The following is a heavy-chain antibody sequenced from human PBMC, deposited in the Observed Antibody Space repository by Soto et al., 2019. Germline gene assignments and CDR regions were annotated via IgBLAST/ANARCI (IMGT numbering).Heavy chain of an antibody. CDR3: VRTSLVVAVATREDF. D-gene: IGHD2-15*01. Sequence: EVQLVESGGGLVQPGESLRLSCAASGFTFSNYWMHWVRQAPGKGLVWVSRIDSGGSRITYADFVKGRCTISRDNAKNTVYLHMNSLTAEDTAVYYCVRTSLVVAVATREDFWGQGTLVTVSS. V-gene: IGHV3-74*01. CDR1: GFTFSNYW. CDR2: IDSGGSRI. J-gene: IGHJ4*02.